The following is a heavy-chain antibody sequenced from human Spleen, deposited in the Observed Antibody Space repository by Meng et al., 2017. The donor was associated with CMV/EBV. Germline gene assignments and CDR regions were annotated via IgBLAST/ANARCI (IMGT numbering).Heavy chain of an antibody. V-gene: IGHV3-13*01. CDR1: GFTFSSYD. Sequence: GESLKISCAASGFTFSSYDMHWVRQATGKGLEWVSAIGTAGDTYYPGSVKGRFTISRENAKNSLYLQMNSLRAGDTAVYFCAKLKGVDTAVVPPSWGQGTLVTVSS. J-gene: IGHJ4*02. CDR3: AKLKGVDTAVVPPS. CDR2: IGTAGDT. D-gene: IGHD5-18*01.